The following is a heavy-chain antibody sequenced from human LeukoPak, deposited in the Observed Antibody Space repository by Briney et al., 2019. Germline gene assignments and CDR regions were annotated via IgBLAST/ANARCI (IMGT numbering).Heavy chain of an antibody. Sequence: NPSETLSLTCTVSGGSISTSSYYWGWVRQPPGKGLEWIGEINHTGSTSYNPSLKSRVTISVDTSKTQFSLKLSSLTAADTAVYYCARLFGHEIDYWGQGTLVTVSS. D-gene: IGHD3-10*01. CDR1: GGSISTSSYY. J-gene: IGHJ4*02. CDR3: ARLFGHEIDY. V-gene: IGHV4-39*07. CDR2: INHTGST.